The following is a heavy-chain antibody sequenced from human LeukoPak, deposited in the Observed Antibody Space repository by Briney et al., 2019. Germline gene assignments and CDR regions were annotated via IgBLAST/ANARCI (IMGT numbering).Heavy chain of an antibody. D-gene: IGHD4-23*01. V-gene: IGHV4-38-2*02. Sequence: SETLSLTCTVSGYSIRSGYYWGWIRQPPGKGLEWIGSIYHSGSTYYNPSLKSRVTISVDTSKNQFSLKLSSVTAADTAVYYCARDMTTVGPGYFQHWGQGTLVTVSS. CDR2: IYHSGST. CDR1: GYSIRSGYY. J-gene: IGHJ1*01. CDR3: ARDMTTVGPGYFQH.